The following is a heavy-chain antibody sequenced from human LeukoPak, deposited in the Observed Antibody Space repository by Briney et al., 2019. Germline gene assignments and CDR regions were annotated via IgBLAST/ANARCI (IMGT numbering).Heavy chain of an antibody. J-gene: IGHJ6*03. CDR1: GGSISSYY. CDR2: IYYSGST. Sequence: SETLSLTCTVSGGSISSYYWSWIRQPPGKGLEWIGYIYYSGSTNYNPSLKSRVTISVDTSKNQFSLKLRSVTAADTAVYYCARTIEGGYIGYFYYHYMDVWGKGTTVTISS. V-gene: IGHV4-59*01. D-gene: IGHD5-18*01. CDR3: ARTIEGGYIGYFYYHYMDV.